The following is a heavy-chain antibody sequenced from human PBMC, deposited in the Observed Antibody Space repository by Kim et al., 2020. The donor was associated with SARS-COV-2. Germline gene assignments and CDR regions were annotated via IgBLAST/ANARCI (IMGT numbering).Heavy chain of an antibody. Sequence: SAQRFQGGVTITADEATSTAYMELGSLRSEDTAVYYCARDAYYGSGGFDYWGQGTLVTVSS. CDR3: ARDAYYGSGGFDY. D-gene: IGHD3-10*01. J-gene: IGHJ4*02. V-gene: IGHV1-69*01.